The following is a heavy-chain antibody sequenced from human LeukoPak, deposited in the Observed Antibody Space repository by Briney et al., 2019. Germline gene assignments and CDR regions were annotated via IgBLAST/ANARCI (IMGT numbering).Heavy chain of an antibody. V-gene: IGHV1-46*01. CDR1: GYTFTSYY. J-gene: IGHJ3*02. CDR3: ARDRGIVVVPHDAFDI. CDR2: INPSGGST. Sequence: ASVKVSCKASGYTFTSYYMHWVRQAPGQGLEWMGIINPSGGSTSYAQKFQGRVTMTRDMSTSTVYMELSSLRSEDTAVYYCARDRGIVVVPHDAFDIWGQGTMVTVSS. D-gene: IGHD3-22*01.